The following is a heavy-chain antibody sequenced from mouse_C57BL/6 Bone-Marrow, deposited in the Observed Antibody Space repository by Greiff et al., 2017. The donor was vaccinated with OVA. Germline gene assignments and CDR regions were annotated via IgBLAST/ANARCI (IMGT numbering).Heavy chain of an antibody. CDR1: GFTFSSYG. J-gene: IGHJ1*03. V-gene: IGHV5-6*01. CDR3: ARHDYGSRSYWYFDV. D-gene: IGHD1-1*01. Sequence: EVKLMESGGDLVKPGGSLKLSCAASGFTFSSYGMSWVRQTPDKRLEWVATISSGGSYTYYPDSVKGRFTISRDNAKNTLYLQTSSLKSEDTAMYYCARHDYGSRSYWYFDVWGTGTTVTVSS. CDR2: ISSGGSYT.